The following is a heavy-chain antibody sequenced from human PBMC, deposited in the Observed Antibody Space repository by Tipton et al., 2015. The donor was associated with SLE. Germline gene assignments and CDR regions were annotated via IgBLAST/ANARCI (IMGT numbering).Heavy chain of an antibody. CDR3: ARAIAAVDSY. CDR1: GFDFDDYA. Sequence: SLRLSCSASGFDFDDYAMHWVRQVPGKGLEWVSGITWNSGDIGYADSVKGRFTISRDNAKNSLYLQMNSLRVEDTAVYYCARAIAAVDSYWGQGTVVTVSS. D-gene: IGHD6-13*01. J-gene: IGHJ4*02. V-gene: IGHV3-9*01. CDR2: ITWNSGDI.